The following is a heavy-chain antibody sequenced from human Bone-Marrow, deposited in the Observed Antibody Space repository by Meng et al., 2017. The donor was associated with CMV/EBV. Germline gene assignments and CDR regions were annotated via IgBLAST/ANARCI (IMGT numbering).Heavy chain of an antibody. Sequence: GESLKISCAASGFTFSSYGMHWVRQAPGKGLEWVAFIRYDGSNKYYADSVKGRFTISRDNSKNTLYLQMNSLRAEDTAVYYCASSFSGGSSGWWEDWGQGTLVTVSS. CDR3: ASSFSGGSSGWWED. CDR1: GFTFSSYG. V-gene: IGHV3-30*02. J-gene: IGHJ4*02. CDR2: IRYDGSNK. D-gene: IGHD6-19*01.